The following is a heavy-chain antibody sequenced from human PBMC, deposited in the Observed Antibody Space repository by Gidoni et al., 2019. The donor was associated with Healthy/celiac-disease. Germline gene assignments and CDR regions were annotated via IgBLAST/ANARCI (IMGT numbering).Heavy chain of an antibody. Sequence: QVQLVESGGGVVEPGRSLRLSCAASGFTFSSYGIRWVRQAPGKGLAWVAVLWYDGSNKYYADSVKGRFTLSRDNSKNTLYLQMNSLRAEDTAVYYCARDREEEYYFDYWGQGTLVTVSS. J-gene: IGHJ4*02. CDR2: LWYDGSNK. CDR1: GFTFSSYG. CDR3: ARDREEEYYFDY. D-gene: IGHD3-10*01. V-gene: IGHV3-33*01.